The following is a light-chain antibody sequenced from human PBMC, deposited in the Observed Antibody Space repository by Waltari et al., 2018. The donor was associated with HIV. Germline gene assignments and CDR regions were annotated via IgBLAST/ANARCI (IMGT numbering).Light chain of an antibody. Sequence: MVMPQSPAHRSVSPGERATLSCRASQSVSSNLAWYQQKPGQASRLLIYGASTKATGIPARCSGSVSETEFTLTSSGLQSEDFALYYCQQYNHWPPLTFGGGDKVE. CDR3: QQYNHWPPLT. CDR2: GAS. V-gene: IGKV3-15*01. J-gene: IGKJ4*01. CDR1: QSVSSN.